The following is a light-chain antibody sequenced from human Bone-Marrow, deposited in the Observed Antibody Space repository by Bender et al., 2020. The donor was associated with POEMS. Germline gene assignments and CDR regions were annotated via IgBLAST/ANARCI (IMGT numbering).Light chain of an antibody. J-gene: IGLJ3*02. CDR1: SSNIGAGYD. CDR3: QSYDNSLGGWV. V-gene: IGLV1-40*01. CDR2: GNT. Sequence: QSVLTQPPSVSGAPGQRLTISCTGSSSNIGAGYDVHWYQQLPGRAPQVLISGNTHRPSGVPARFSGSKSDTSASLAITGLQADDEADYYCQSYDNSLGGWVFGGGTKLTVL.